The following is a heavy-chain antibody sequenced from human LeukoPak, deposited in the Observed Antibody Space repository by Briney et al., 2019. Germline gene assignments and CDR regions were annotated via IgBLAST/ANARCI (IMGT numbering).Heavy chain of an antibody. CDR3: ARIRIAALNY. V-gene: IGHV3-7*04. D-gene: IGHD6-13*01. CDR2: IKQDGSEK. J-gene: IGHJ4*02. Sequence: GGSLRLSCAVSGFRFSDYYMSWVRQAPGKGLEWVANIKQDGSEKYYVDSVKGRFTISRDNAKNSLYLQMNSLRAEDTAVYYCARIRIAALNYWGQGTLVTVSS. CDR1: GFRFSDYY.